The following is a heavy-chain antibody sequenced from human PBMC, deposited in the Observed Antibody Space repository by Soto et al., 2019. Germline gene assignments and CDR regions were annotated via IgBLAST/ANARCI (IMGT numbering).Heavy chain of an antibody. CDR2: ISSSGSTI. V-gene: IGHV3-11*01. CDR1: GFTFSDYY. CDR3: ARDKYRRAGFDY. D-gene: IGHD5-18*01. Sequence: GGSLRLSCAASGFTFSDYYMSWIRQAPGKGLEWVSYISSSGSTIYYADSVKGRFTIARDKAKKSLYMKRISLRAEDTAVYYCARDKYRRAGFDYWGQGTLVTVSS. J-gene: IGHJ4*02.